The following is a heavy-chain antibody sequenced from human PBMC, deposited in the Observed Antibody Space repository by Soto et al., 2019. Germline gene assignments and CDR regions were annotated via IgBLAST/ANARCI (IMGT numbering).Heavy chain of an antibody. J-gene: IGHJ4*02. CDR1: GYTFTSFY. CDR2: INPNGGST. V-gene: IGHV1-46*01. Sequence: QVQLVQSGAEVKNPGASVKVSCKASGYTFTSFYIHWVRQAPGQGLEWMSIINPNGGSTNYAQNLQGRVTLTRDMSTNTVYMELSSLRSEDTAVYYCARGLTSGDYWGQGTLVTVSS. CDR3: ARGLTSGDY.